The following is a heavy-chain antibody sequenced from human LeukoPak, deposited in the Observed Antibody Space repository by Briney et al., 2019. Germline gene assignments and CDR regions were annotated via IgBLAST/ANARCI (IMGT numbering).Heavy chain of an antibody. CDR1: GFIFDDYG. V-gene: IGHV3-20*04. CDR3: ARDGGGSGWPGDIDL. J-gene: IGHJ2*01. Sequence: GGSLRLSCAASGFIFDDYGMTWVRQGPGKGLEWVSGINWDGYSKGYADSVRGRFTISGDNAKNSLYLQMNSLRAEDTAVYYCARDGGGSGWPGDIDLWGRGTLVTVSS. CDR2: INWDGYSK. D-gene: IGHD6-19*01.